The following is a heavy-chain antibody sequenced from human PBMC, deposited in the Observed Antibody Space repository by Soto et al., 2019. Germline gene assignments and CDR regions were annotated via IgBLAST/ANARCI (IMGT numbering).Heavy chain of an antibody. CDR2: IDWDDDK. J-gene: IGHJ4*02. V-gene: IGHV2-70*01. Sequence: SGPTLVNPTQTLTLTCTFSGFSLSTSGMCVSWIRQPPGKALEWLALIDWDDDKYYSTSLKTRLNISKDTSKNQVVLTMTNMDPVDTATYYCARVGIAVAGPWYFDYWGQGTLVTVSS. CDR1: GFSLSTSGMC. CDR3: ARVGIAVAGPWYFDY. D-gene: IGHD6-19*01.